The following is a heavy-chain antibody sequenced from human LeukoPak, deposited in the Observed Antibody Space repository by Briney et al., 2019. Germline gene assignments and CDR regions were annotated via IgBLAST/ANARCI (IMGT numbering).Heavy chain of an antibody. Sequence: QSGRSLRLSCAASGFTFSSYAMHWVRQAPGKGLEWVAVISYDGSNKYYADSVKGRFTISRDNSKNTLYLQMNSLSAEDTAVYYCARGRGVTMVRGLKTNWFDPWGQGTLVTVSS. CDR3: ARGRGVTMVRGLKTNWFDP. CDR1: GFTFSSYA. V-gene: IGHV3-30*04. D-gene: IGHD3-10*01. J-gene: IGHJ5*02. CDR2: ISYDGSNK.